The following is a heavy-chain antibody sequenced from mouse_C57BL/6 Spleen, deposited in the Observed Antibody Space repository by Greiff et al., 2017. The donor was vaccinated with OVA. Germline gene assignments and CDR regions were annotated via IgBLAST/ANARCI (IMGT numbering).Heavy chain of an antibody. J-gene: IGHJ1*03. D-gene: IGHD1-1*01. CDR3: AKGDYYGSSHFDV. CDR1: GYTFTSYW. Sequence: QVQLQQPGAELVMPGASVKLSCKASGYTFTSYWMHWVKQRPGQGLEWIGEIDPSDSYTNYNQKFKGKSTLTVDKSSSTADMQLSSLTSEDSAVYYCAKGDYYGSSHFDVWGTGTTGTVAS. V-gene: IGHV1-69*01. CDR2: IDPSDSYT.